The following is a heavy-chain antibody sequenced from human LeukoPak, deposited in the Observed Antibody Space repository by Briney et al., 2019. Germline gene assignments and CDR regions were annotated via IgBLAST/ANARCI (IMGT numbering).Heavy chain of an antibody. CDR3: AREGIGGEGELDY. CDR1: GFTFSSYG. D-gene: IGHD3-16*01. V-gene: IGHV3-33*01. Sequence: GGSLRLSCAASGFTFSSYGTHWVRQAPGKGLEGVAVILYDGSNKYYTDSVKGRFTISRDNSKNTLYMQMTGMRAEDTAVYYCAREGIGGEGELDYWGQGTLVTVSS. CDR2: ILYDGSNK. J-gene: IGHJ4*02.